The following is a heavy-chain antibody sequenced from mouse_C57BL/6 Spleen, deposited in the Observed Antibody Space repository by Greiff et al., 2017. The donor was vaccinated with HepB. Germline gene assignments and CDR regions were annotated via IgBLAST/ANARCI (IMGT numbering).Heavy chain of an antibody. D-gene: IGHD1-1*02. CDR1: GYAFSSSW. CDR2: IYPGDGDT. V-gene: IGHV1-82*01. Sequence: QVQLKQSGPELVKPGASVKISCKASGYAFSSSWMNWVKQRPGKGLEWIGRIYPGDGDTNYNGKFKGKATLTADKSSSTAYMQLSSLTSEDSAVYFCARNGNGYFDYWGQGTTLTVSS. J-gene: IGHJ2*01. CDR3: ARNGNGYFDY.